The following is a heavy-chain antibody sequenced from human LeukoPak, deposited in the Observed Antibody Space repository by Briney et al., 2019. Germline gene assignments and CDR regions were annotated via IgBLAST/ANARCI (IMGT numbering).Heavy chain of an antibody. CDR3: ARQRSTSPFFDY. CDR1: GYTFTGYY. CDR2: INPNSSGT. D-gene: IGHD2-2*01. J-gene: IGHJ4*02. V-gene: IGHV1-2*02. Sequence: ASVKVSCKASGYTFTGYYMHWVRQAPGQGLEWMGWINPNSSGTNYAQKFQGRVTMTRDTSISTAYMELSRLRSDDTAVYYCARQRSTSPFFDYWGQGTLVTVSS.